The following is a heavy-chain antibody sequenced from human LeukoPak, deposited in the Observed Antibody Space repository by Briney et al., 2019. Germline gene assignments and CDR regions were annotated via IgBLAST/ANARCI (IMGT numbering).Heavy chain of an antibody. Sequence: SETLSLTCTVSGGSISSSSYYWGWIRQPPGKGLEWIGSIYYSGSTYYSPSLKSRVTISVDTSKNPFSLKLRSVTAADTAVYYCARLTDTVSYCGGDCYSGAFDIWGQGTMVTVSS. CDR3: ARLTDTVSYCGGDCYSGAFDI. J-gene: IGHJ3*02. V-gene: IGHV4-39*01. D-gene: IGHD2-21*01. CDR1: GGSISSSSYY. CDR2: IYYSGST.